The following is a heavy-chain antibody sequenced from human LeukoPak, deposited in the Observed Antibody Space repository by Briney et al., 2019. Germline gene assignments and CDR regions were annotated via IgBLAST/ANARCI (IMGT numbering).Heavy chain of an antibody. CDR2: IYTGDSDT. Sequence: GESLKISCKGSGYIFTYYWIGWVRQMPGKGLEYMGIIYTGDSDTRYSPSFQGQVTISADKSISTAYLQWSSLKASDTAMYYCARRRRWFGELCAFDIWGQGTMVTVSS. D-gene: IGHD3-10*01. J-gene: IGHJ3*02. V-gene: IGHV5-51*01. CDR3: ARRRRWFGELCAFDI. CDR1: GYIFTYYW.